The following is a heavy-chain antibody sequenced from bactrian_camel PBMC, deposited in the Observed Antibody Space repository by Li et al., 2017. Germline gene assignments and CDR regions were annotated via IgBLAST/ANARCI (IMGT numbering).Heavy chain of an antibody. CDR2: VLDSEGTT. V-gene: IGHV3S63*01. CDR1: GLTLDAYA. CDR3: AADGYSLYHFYY. Sequence: HVQLVESGGDLVQAGGSLRLSCTASGLTLDAYAMGWFRQAPGKQREGVAVLDSEGTTSYVDSVKGRFTISKDNAKNTLYLQMNSLKPEDTAVYYCAADGYSLYHFYYWGQGTQVTVS. D-gene: IGHD3*01. J-gene: IGHJ4*01.